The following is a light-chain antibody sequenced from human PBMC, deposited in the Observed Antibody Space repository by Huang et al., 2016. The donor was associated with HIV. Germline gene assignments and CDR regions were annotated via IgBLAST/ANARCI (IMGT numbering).Light chain of an antibody. J-gene: IGKJ2*01. CDR2: GAS. Sequence: EIVLTQSPGTLSLSPGERATLSCRASQSVSSSYLAWYQQKPGQAPRLLIYGASSRATGIPDSFRGSGSGTDFTLTISSLEPEDFAVYYCQQYGSSLYTFGQGTKLEIK. V-gene: IGKV3-20*01. CDR1: QSVSSSY. CDR3: QQYGSSLYT.